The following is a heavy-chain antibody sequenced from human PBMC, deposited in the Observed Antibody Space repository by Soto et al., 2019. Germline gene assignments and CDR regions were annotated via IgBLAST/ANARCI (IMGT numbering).Heavy chain of an antibody. CDR2: IIPIYASP. CDR3: AVTVTGSRSPLAH. V-gene: IGHV1-69*06. Sequence: QVPLVQSGAEVKKPGSSVKVSCKASGGTFSSNAISWVRQAPGQGLEWMGGIIPIYASPNYAQNFQGRVTVTADKATSTAYLELSRLKFADSAIYYCAVTVTGSRSPLAHWGRGTLAIVSS. CDR1: GGTFSSNA. D-gene: IGHD3-9*01. J-gene: IGHJ4*02.